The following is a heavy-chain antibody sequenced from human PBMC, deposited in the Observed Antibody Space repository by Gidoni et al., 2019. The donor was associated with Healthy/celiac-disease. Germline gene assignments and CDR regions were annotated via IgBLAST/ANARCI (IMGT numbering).Heavy chain of an antibody. Sequence: QLQLRQWGAGLLNPPATLSPTCAVPGGSFSAYYCSWTRQPPRKGLDWIGEINPRGITNYNPCRKSRVTISGDTSNKQFSRKLSSVTAAETAVYYGARERSYCSSTSCYGRAWFDPWGQGTLVTVSS. CDR3: ARERSYCSSTSCYGRAWFDP. J-gene: IGHJ5*02. CDR1: GGSFSAYY. CDR2: INPRGIT. V-gene: IGHV4-34*01. D-gene: IGHD2-2*01.